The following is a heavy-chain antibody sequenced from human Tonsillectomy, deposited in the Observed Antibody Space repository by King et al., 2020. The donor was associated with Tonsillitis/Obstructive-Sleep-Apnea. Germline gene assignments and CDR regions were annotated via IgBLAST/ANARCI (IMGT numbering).Heavy chain of an antibody. D-gene: IGHD3-3*01. Sequence: VQLQESGPGLVKPSETLSLTCTVSGGSISSYYWSWIRQPPGKGLECIGYIYYSGSTNYNPSLKSRVTISVDTSKNQFSLKLSSVTAADTAVYYCARHEPRGITIFGAPFVDYYMDVWGKGTTVTVSS. CDR1: GGSISSYY. CDR3: ARHEPRGITIFGAPFVDYYMDV. CDR2: IYYSGST. J-gene: IGHJ6*03. V-gene: IGHV4-59*08.